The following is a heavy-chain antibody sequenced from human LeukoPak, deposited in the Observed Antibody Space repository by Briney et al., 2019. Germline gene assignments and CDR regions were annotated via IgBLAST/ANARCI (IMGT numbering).Heavy chain of an antibody. CDR2: IYSGGST. CDR3: AKVPGYDSTGDDY. Sequence: PGGSLRLSCAASGFTVSSNYMSWVRQAPGKGLEWVSVIYSGGSTYYADSVKGRFTISRDDSKNTLYLQMNSLRAEDTAVYYCAKVPGYDSTGDDYWGQGTLVTVSS. V-gene: IGHV3-53*05. CDR1: GFTVSSNY. J-gene: IGHJ4*02. D-gene: IGHD3-22*01.